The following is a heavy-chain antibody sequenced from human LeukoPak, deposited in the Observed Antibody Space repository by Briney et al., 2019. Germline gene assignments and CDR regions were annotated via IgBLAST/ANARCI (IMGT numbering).Heavy chain of an antibody. CDR1: GGSISSGNYY. D-gene: IGHD2/OR15-2a*01. CDR2: IYYSGST. V-gene: IGHV4-30-4*01. Sequence: SETLSLTCTVSGGSISSGNYYWSWIRQPPGKGLEWIGYIYYSGSTYYNPSLKSRVTISVDTSKNQFSLKLSSVTAADTAVYYCARVGNMEFDYWDQGTLVTVSS. CDR3: ARVGNMEFDY. J-gene: IGHJ4*02.